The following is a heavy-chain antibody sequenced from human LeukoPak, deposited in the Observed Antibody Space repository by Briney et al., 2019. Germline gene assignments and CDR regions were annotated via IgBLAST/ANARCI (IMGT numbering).Heavy chain of an antibody. J-gene: IGHJ4*02. D-gene: IGHD3-9*01. CDR1: GYSFTIYW. Sequence: GESLKISCKGSGYSFTIYWIGWVRQMPGKGLEWMGIIYPGDSDTRYSPSFQGQVTISADKSISTAYLQWSSLKGSDTAMYYCARHSPRPPRLRYFDRLPDYWGQGTLVTVSS. CDR3: ARHSPRPPRLRYFDRLPDY. V-gene: IGHV5-51*01. CDR2: IYPGDSDT.